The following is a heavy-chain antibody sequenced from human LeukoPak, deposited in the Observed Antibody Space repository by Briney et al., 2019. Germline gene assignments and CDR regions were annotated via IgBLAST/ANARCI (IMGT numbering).Heavy chain of an antibody. CDR2: INHSGST. V-gene: IGHV4-34*01. Sequence: SETLSLTCAVYGGSFSGYYWSWIRQPPGKGLEWIGEINHSGSTNYNPSLKSRVTISVDTSKNQFSLKLSSVTAADTAVYYCARHSLGITGTTSWFDPWGQGTLVTVSS. CDR1: GGSFSGYY. CDR3: ARHSLGITGTTSWFDP. D-gene: IGHD1-20*01. J-gene: IGHJ5*02.